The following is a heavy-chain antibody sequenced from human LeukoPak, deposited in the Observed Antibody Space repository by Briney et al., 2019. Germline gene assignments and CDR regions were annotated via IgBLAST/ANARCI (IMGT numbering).Heavy chain of an antibody. CDR2: ILYSGST. CDR1: GVSISSYY. Sequence: SETLSLTCDVSGVSISSYYCTWIRQSPGKGLEWIGYILYSGSTNNNPSLKGRVTVSVDTSKNQFSLKLTSVTTADTAVYYCAAGDKSPIQFDYWGQGTLVTVSS. V-gene: IGHV4-59*01. CDR3: AAGDKSPIQFDY. D-gene: IGHD5-24*01. J-gene: IGHJ4*02.